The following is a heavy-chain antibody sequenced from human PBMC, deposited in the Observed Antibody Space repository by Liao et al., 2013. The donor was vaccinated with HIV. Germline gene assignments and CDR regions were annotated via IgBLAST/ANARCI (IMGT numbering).Heavy chain of an antibody. J-gene: IGHJ3*02. CDR3: ARDGRYGDYPRAFDI. D-gene: IGHD2-21*02. CDR1: GGSISSRGYY. Sequence: QLQLQESGPGLVKPSETLSLTCTVSGGSISSRGYYWGWIRQPPGKGLEWIGSIYYTGTTYYNRSLKSRVTISEDTSKNQFSLKLSSVTAADTAVYYCARDGRYGDYPRAFDIWGQGTTVTVSS. CDR2: IYYTGTT. V-gene: IGHV4-39*07.